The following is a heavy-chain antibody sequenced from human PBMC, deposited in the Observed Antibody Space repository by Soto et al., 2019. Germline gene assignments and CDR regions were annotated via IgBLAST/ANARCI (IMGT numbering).Heavy chain of an antibody. D-gene: IGHD1-26*01. J-gene: IGHJ6*02. CDR1: GGSISSSNW. Sequence: PSETLSLTCAVSGGSISSSNWWSWVRQPPGKGLEWIGEIYHSGSTNYNPSLKSRVTISVDKSKNQFSLKLSSVTAADTAVYYCASRSRGKTLGRYREYYYGMDVWGQGTTVTVSS. CDR2: IYHSGST. V-gene: IGHV4-4*02. CDR3: ASRSRGKTLGRYREYYYGMDV.